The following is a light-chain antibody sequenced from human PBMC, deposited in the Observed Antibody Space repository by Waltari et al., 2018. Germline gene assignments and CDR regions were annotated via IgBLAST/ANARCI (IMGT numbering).Light chain of an antibody. Sequence: QSVLTQPPSVSGAPGQRVTLSCIGSSSNIGAGCDFPWSQQFPGRAPQLLINGNRNRPSGVPDRFSDSRSGTSASLVISGLQAEDEADYYCQSYDTRDTVHVVFGGGTKLTVL. V-gene: IGLV1-40*01. CDR1: SSNIGAGCD. CDR2: GNR. CDR3: QSYDTRDTVHVV. J-gene: IGLJ3*02.